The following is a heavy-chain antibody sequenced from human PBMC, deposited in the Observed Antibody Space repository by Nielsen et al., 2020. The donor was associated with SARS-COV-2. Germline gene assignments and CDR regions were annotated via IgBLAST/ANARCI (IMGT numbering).Heavy chain of an antibody. CDR2: INHSGST. Sequence: SETLSLTCAVYGGSFSGYYWSWIRQPPGKGLEWIGEINHSGSTNYNPSLKRRVTISVDTSKNQFSLKLSSVTAADTAVYYCARVRQQLVVGAQYYFDYWGQGTLVTVSS. CDR1: GGSFSGYY. CDR3: ARVRQQLVVGAQYYFDY. J-gene: IGHJ4*02. D-gene: IGHD6-13*01. V-gene: IGHV4-34*01.